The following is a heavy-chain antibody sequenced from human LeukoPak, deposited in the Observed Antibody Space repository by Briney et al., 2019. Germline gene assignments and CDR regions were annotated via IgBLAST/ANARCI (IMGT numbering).Heavy chain of an antibody. V-gene: IGHV3-23*01. CDR2: ITYSGITT. D-gene: IGHD6-13*01. CDR1: GFTFSTYG. J-gene: IGHJ4*02. Sequence: GGSLRLSCAASGFTFSTYGMSWVRQAPGKGLEWVSSITYSGITTYYADSVKGRFTISRDNSKNTLFLQMDSLRAEDTAVYYCAKGQQQMGDWGQGTLVTVSS. CDR3: AKGQQQMGD.